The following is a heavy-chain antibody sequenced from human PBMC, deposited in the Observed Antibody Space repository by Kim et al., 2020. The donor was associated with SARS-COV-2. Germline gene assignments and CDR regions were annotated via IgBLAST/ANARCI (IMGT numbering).Heavy chain of an antibody. D-gene: IGHD2-15*01. V-gene: IGHV4-39*01. CDR2: IYYNGAT. Sequence: SETLSLTCAVSGAYFSSSSYYWVWLRQPPGKGLEWIGSIYYNGATYYSPSLKSRVTISVDSSKNQVSLNLRSVTATDTAVYYCARQGNVRPSSLYFDYWG. CDR1: GAYFSSSSYY. J-gene: IGHJ4*01. CDR3: ARQGNVRPSSLYFDY.